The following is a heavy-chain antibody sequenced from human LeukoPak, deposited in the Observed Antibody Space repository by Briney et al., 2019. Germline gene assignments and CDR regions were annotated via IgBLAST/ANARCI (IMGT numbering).Heavy chain of an antibody. D-gene: IGHD4-17*01. J-gene: IGHJ3*02. CDR1: GYTFTGYY. CDR2: INPNSGGT. Sequence: GASVKVSCKASGYTFTGYYMHWVRQAPGQGLEWMGWINPNSGGTNYAQKFQGRVTMTWDTSISTAYMELSRLRSDDTAVYYCARIGIYGDYVPDAFDIWGQGTMVTVSS. CDR3: ARIGIYGDYVPDAFDI. V-gene: IGHV1-2*02.